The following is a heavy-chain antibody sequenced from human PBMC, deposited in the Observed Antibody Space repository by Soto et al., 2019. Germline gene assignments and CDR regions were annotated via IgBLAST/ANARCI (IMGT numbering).Heavy chain of an antibody. D-gene: IGHD4-17*01. CDR2: ISGYNGNT. V-gene: IGHV1-18*01. J-gene: IGHJ3*02. CDR1: GYTFISYG. CDR3: ARLYYGDYVDAFDI. Sequence: ASVKVSCKASGYTFISYGLSWVRQAPGQGLEWIGWISGYNGNTNYAQKFQGRVTMTRNTSISTAYMELSSLRSEDTAVYYCARLYYGDYVDAFDIWGQGTMVTVSS.